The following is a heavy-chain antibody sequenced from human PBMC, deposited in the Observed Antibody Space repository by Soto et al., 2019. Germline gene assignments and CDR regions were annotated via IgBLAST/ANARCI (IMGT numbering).Heavy chain of an antibody. CDR3: NTYGVGATNSWFDP. V-gene: IGHV3-15*01. CDR2: IKSKSDDGTT. J-gene: IGHJ5*01. CDR1: GFIFSNVW. D-gene: IGHD1-26*01. Sequence: PGGSLRLSCAGSGFIFSNVWMNWVRQAPGKWLEWVGHIKSKSDDGTTDYAAPVKGRFTISRDDSKNTLYLEMNSLQSEDTALYYCNTYGVGATNSWFDPWGQGXLVTVYS.